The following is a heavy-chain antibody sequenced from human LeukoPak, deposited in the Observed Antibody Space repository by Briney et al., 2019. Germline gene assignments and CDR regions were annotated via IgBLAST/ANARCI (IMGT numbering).Heavy chain of an antibody. D-gene: IGHD6-13*01. V-gene: IGHV3-7*01. CDR2: IKQDGSEK. Sequence: GGSLRLSCAASGFTFSSYWMSWVRQAPGKGLEWVANIKQDGSEKYYVDSVKGRFTISRDNAKNSLYLQMNSLRAEDTAVYYCASPAAGSYYYYYYMDVWGKGTTVAVSS. CDR1: GFTFSSYW. CDR3: ASPAAGSYYYYYYMDV. J-gene: IGHJ6*03.